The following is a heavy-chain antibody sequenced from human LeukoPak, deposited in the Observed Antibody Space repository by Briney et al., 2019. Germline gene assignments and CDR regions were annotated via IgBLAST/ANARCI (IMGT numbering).Heavy chain of an antibody. CDR1: GASISRYY. J-gene: IGHJ4*02. Sequence: SETLSLTCTVSGASISRYYWSWIRQPPGKGLEWIEYIHYSGGTNYNASLKSRVAMSLDTSKNQFSLRLRSVTAADTALYFCAGGGYCSSSSCFAPLFDWWGQGTLVTVSS. V-gene: IGHV4-59*01. D-gene: IGHD2-2*01. CDR3: AGGGYCSSSSCFAPLFDW. CDR2: IHYSGGT.